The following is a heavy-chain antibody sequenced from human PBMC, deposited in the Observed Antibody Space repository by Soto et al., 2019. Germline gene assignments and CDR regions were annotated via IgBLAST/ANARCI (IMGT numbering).Heavy chain of an antibody. V-gene: IGHV3-30-3*01. Sequence: GGSLRLSCAASGFTFSSYAMHWVRQAPGKGLEWVAVISYDGSNKYYADSVKGRFTISRDNSKNTLYLQMNSLRAEDTAVYYCARDYDYVEYYFDYWGQGTLVTVSS. CDR2: ISYDGSNK. CDR1: GFTFSSYA. D-gene: IGHD3-16*01. CDR3: ARDYDYVEYYFDY. J-gene: IGHJ4*02.